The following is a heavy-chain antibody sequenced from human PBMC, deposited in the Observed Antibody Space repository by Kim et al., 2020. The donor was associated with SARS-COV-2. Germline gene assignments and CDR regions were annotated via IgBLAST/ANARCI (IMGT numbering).Heavy chain of an antibody. CDR3: AREGEDIVATMAH. Sequence: YADSVKGRFTISRDNSKNTLYLQMNSLRAEDTAVYYCAREGEDIVATMAHWGQGTLVTVSS. J-gene: IGHJ4*02. V-gene: IGHV3-66*01. D-gene: IGHD5-12*01.